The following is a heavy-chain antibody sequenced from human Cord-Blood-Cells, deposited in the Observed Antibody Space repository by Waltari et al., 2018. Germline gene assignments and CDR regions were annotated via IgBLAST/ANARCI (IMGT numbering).Heavy chain of an antibody. J-gene: IGHJ4*02. CDR3: AREGGRYSSSWYYFDY. CDR1: GFTFSSYG. V-gene: IGHV3-33*01. Sequence: QVQLVESWGGVVQPGRSLRLACAASGFTFSSYGIPWVGQAPGKGLEGVAVIWYDGSNKYYADSVKGRFTISRDNSKNTLYLQMNSLRAEDTAVYYCAREGGRYSSSWYYFDYWGQGTLVTVSS. D-gene: IGHD6-13*01. CDR2: IWYDGSNK.